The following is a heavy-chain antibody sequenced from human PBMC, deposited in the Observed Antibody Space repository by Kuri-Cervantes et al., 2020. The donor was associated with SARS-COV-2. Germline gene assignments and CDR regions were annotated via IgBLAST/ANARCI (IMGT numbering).Heavy chain of an antibody. Sequence: GSLRLSCAVYGGSFSGYYWSWIRQPPGKGLGWIGEINHRVSTNYNPSLKSRVTISVDTSKTQFSLKLSAVTAADTAVYYCEREVRGDSSGYYPKDLDYWGQGTLVTVSS. CDR1: GGSFSGYY. J-gene: IGHJ4*02. CDR3: EREVRGDSSGYYPKDLDY. D-gene: IGHD3-22*01. V-gene: IGHV4-34*01. CDR2: INHRVST.